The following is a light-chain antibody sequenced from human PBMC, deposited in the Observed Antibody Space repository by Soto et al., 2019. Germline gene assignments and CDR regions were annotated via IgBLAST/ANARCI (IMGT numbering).Light chain of an antibody. CDR1: SGGIATNY. J-gene: IGLJ2*01. CDR2: EDD. CDR3: QSYDTSKHVV. V-gene: IGLV6-57*02. Sequence: NFMLTQPPPFSEPPGKTVTTSAPATSGGIATNYFQWYQQRPGSAPTTVIYEDDHRPSGVPDRFSGSIDSSSNSASLTISGLKTEDEADYYCQSYDTSKHVVFGGGTQLTVL.